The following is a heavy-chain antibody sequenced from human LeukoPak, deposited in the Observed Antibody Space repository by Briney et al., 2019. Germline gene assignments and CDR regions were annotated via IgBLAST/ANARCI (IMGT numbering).Heavy chain of an antibody. V-gene: IGHV3-7*01. Sequence: GGSLRLSCAASGFTFSSYAMSWVRQAPGKGLEWVANIKQDGSEKYYVDSVKGRFTISRDNAKNSLYLQMNSLRAEDTAVYYCARVIRPGFLEWLADNWFDPWGQGTLVTVSS. CDR2: IKQDGSEK. D-gene: IGHD3-3*01. CDR3: ARVIRPGFLEWLADNWFDP. CDR1: GFTFSSYA. J-gene: IGHJ5*02.